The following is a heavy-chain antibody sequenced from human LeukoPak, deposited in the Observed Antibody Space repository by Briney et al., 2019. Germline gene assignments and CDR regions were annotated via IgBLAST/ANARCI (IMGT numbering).Heavy chain of an antibody. D-gene: IGHD3-3*01. J-gene: IGHJ6*02. V-gene: IGHV3-30-3*01. Sequence: GGSLRLSCAASGFTFSDYHMTWVRQAPGKGLEWVAVISYDGSNKYYADSVKGRFTISRDNSKNTLYLQMNSLRAEDTAVYYCARDFGYDFWSGYYDYYYGMDVWGQGTTVTVSS. CDR3: ARDFGYDFWSGYYDYYYGMDV. CDR1: GFTFSDYH. CDR2: ISYDGSNK.